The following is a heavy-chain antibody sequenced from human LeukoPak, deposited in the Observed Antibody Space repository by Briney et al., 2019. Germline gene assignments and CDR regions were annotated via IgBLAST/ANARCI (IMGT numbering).Heavy chain of an antibody. CDR2: ISVSGGST. CDR3: AREKYSSSWYSSDY. D-gene: IGHD6-13*01. CDR1: GFTFSTYA. J-gene: IGHJ4*02. Sequence: GGTLRLSCATSGFTFSTYAMNWVRQAPGKGLEWVSVISVSGGSTYYADSVKGRFTISRDNAKNSLYLQMNSLRAEDTALYYCAREKYSSSWYSSDYWGQGTLVTVSS. V-gene: IGHV3-23*01.